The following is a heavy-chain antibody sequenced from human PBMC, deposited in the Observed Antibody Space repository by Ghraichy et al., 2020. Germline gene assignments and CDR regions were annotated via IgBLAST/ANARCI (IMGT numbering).Heavy chain of an antibody. CDR3: ARDGVAVAGSRVNYYYGMDV. J-gene: IGHJ6*02. CDR1: GYTFTGYY. CDR2: INPNSGGT. Sequence: VKVSCKASGYTFTGYYMHWVRQAPGQGLEWMGWINPNSGGTNYAQKFQGWVTMTRDTSISTAYMELSRLRSDDTAVYYCARDGVAVAGSRVNYYYGMDVWGQGTTVTVSS. V-gene: IGHV1-2*04. D-gene: IGHD6-19*01.